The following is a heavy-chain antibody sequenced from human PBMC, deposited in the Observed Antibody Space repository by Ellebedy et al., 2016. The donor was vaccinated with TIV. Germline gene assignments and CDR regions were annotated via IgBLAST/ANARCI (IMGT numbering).Heavy chain of an antibody. Sequence: GESLKISCTASGFTFTSYSMNWVRQAPGKGLEWVSYISGSSITLYYADSVKGRFTITRDNAKNSLYLQMNGLRAEDTAVYFCDRDMAWGNERVNDAFDIWGHGTLVTVSS. CDR1: GFTFTSYS. V-gene: IGHV3-48*04. CDR2: ISGSSITL. D-gene: IGHD7-27*01. J-gene: IGHJ3*02. CDR3: DRDMAWGNERVNDAFDI.